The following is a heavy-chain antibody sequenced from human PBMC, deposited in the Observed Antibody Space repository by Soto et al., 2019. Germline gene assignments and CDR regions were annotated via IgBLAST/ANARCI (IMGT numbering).Heavy chain of an antibody. J-gene: IGHJ5*02. CDR1: GYTFTSYG. Sequence: ASVKVSCKASGYTFTSYGISWVRQAPGQGLEWMGWISAYNGNTNYAQKLQGRVTMTTDTSTSTAYMELRSLRSDDTAVYYCASDLLRAAAGTALGTRLDPCGQGPLVRASS. CDR3: ASDLLRAAAGTALGTRLDP. V-gene: IGHV1-18*01. D-gene: IGHD6-13*01. CDR2: ISAYNGNT.